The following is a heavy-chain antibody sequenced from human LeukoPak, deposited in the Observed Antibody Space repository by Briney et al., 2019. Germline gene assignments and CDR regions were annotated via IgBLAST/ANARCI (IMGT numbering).Heavy chain of an antibody. CDR3: ARGYCGSDSCYGDYYYYGMDV. Sequence: GGSLRLSCAASGFTFSSYEMNWARQAPGKGLEWVAVISYDGNTKYYADSVEGRFTIFRDNSKDTLYLEMHSLRAEDTAMYYCARGYCGSDSCYGDYYYYGMDVWGQGTTVTVSS. CDR2: ISYDGNTK. V-gene: IGHV3-30*04. D-gene: IGHD2-2*01. J-gene: IGHJ6*02. CDR1: GFTFSSYE.